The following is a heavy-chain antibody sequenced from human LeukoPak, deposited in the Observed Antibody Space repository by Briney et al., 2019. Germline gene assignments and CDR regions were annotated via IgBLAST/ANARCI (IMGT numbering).Heavy chain of an antibody. Sequence: GGSLRLSCAASGFTFSNYGMNWVRQAPGKGLEWISSITTAGTFKYYADSLRGRFTISRDNAKNSLFLQMDGLRAEDTAVYYCARYSGSESPVDAFDIWGQGTMVTVSS. D-gene: IGHD1-26*01. V-gene: IGHV3-21*01. CDR2: ITTAGTFK. CDR1: GFTFSNYG. J-gene: IGHJ3*02. CDR3: ARYSGSESPVDAFDI.